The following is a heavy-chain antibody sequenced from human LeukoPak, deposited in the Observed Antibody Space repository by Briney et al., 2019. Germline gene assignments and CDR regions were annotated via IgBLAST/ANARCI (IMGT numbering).Heavy chain of an antibody. CDR1: GFTFSNYA. J-gene: IGHJ4*02. Sequence: PGGSLRLSCAASGFTFSNYAMNWVRQAPGKGLEWVSGISGGDGTTFYADSVKGRFTISRDNSKNTLYLQMNSLRAEDTAVYYCARVGRDGYTAYFDYWGQGTLVTVSS. CDR2: ISGGDGTT. CDR3: ARVGRDGYTAYFDY. V-gene: IGHV3-23*01. D-gene: IGHD5-24*01.